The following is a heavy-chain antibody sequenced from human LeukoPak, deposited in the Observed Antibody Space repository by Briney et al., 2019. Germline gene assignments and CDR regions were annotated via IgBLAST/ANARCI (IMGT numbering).Heavy chain of an antibody. J-gene: IGHJ6*02. CDR1: GDSVSSNSAA. V-gene: IGHV6-1*01. D-gene: IGHD5-18*01. CDR3: ARDRVEWIQLWLPYYYGMDV. CDR2: TYYRSKWYN. Sequence: SQTLSLTCAISGDSVSSNSAAWNWIRQSPSRGLEWLGRTYYRSKWYNDYAVSVKSRTTINPDTSKNQFSLQLNSVTPEDTAVYYCARDRVEWIQLWLPYYYGMDVWGQGTTVTVSS.